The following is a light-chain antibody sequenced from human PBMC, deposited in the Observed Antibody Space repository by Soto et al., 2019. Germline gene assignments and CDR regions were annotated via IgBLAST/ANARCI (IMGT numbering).Light chain of an antibody. V-gene: IGKV3-15*01. CDR1: QSVSSN. Sequence: EIVMTQSPATLSVSPGERATPSCRASQSVSSNLAWYQQKPGQAPRLLIYGAPTRATGVPTRFSGGRSGAEFTLTISSLQSEDFAVYYCQQYSSWLWTFGQGTKVDIK. J-gene: IGKJ1*01. CDR3: QQYSSWLWT. CDR2: GAP.